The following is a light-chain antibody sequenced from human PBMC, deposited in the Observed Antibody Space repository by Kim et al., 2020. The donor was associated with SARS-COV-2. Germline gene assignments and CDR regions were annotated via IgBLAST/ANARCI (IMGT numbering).Light chain of an antibody. CDR2: GNT. CDR3: QSYDSTLSGPVV. CDR1: SSNIGARYD. Sequence: QSVLTQPPSVSGAPGQRVTISCTGSSSNIGARYDVHWYQQLPRTAPKLLIYGNTNRPSGVPDRFSGSKSGTSASLAITGLQAEDEADYYCQSYDSTLSGPVVFGGGTQLTVL. J-gene: IGLJ2*01. V-gene: IGLV1-40*01.